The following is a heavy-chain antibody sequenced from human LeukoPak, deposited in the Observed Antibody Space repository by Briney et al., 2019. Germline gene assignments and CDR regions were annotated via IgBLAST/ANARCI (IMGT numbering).Heavy chain of an antibody. D-gene: IGHD3-22*01. CDR3: ARSSEGRYYYDSSGYSYYYYYMDV. J-gene: IGHJ6*03. Sequence: SETLSLTYTVSGGSISSYYWSWIRQPPGKGLEWIGYIYYSGSTNYNPSLKSLVTISVDTSKNQFSLRLNSVTAADTAMYYCARSSEGRYYYDSSGYSYYYYYMDVWGKGTTVTISS. CDR1: GGSISSYY. CDR2: IYYSGST. V-gene: IGHV4-59*01.